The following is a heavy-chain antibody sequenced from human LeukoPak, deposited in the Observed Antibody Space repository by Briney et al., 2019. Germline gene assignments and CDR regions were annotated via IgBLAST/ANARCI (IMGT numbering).Heavy chain of an antibody. Sequence: GTSLRLSCAASGFTFRNYGMHWVRQAPGKGLEWVAVLWYDESNKLYADSVKGRFTISRDNSKNTLYLQMNSLRAEDTAVYYCAKDNRATPKLFDPWGQGTLVTVSS. CDR3: AKDNRATPKLFDP. CDR2: LWYDESNK. D-gene: IGHD1-14*01. CDR1: GFTFRNYG. V-gene: IGHV3-33*06. J-gene: IGHJ5*02.